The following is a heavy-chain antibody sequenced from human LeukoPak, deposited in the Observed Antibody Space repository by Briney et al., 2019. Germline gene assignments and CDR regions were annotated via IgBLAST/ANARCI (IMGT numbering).Heavy chain of an antibody. CDR2: IFYSGRT. Sequence: PSETLSLTCNVSRGSIRSHYWSWIRQAPGKGLEWIGYIFYSGRTNYNPSLKSRVSMSVDTSHNQFSLRLTSVTAADSAVYYCARTIQAYSTQSISNWFDPWGQGTLVTVSS. CDR1: RGSIRSHY. CDR3: ARTIQAYSTQSISNWFDP. V-gene: IGHV4-59*11. D-gene: IGHD3-3*01. J-gene: IGHJ5*02.